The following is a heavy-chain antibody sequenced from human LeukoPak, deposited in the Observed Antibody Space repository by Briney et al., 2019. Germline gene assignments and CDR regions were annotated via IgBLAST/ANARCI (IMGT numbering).Heavy chain of an antibody. CDR1: GFTFSGPA. V-gene: IGHV3-73*01. Sequence: PGGSLRLSCATSGFTFSGPAMHWVRQAPGKGPEWVGRMRSKANDFATAYGASVQGRFIISRDDSKNTVYLEMNNLKTEDTAVYYCARATTLVASKAFDIWGQGTMVTVSS. CDR3: ARATTLVASKAFDI. CDR2: MRSKANDFAT. D-gene: IGHD2-8*02. J-gene: IGHJ3*02.